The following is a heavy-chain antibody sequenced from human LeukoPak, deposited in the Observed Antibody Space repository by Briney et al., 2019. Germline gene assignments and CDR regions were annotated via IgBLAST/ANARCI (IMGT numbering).Heavy chain of an antibody. V-gene: IGHV3-53*01. CDR1: GFTVSSNY. J-gene: IGHJ4*02. CDR3: ARERRELLWFGELSYYFDY. D-gene: IGHD3-10*01. CDR2: IYSGGST. Sequence: GGSLRLSCAASGFTVSSNYMSWVRQAPGKGLEWVSVIYSGGSTYYADSVKGRFTISRGNSKNTLYLQMNSLRAEDTAVYYCARERRELLWFGELSYYFDYWGQGTLVTVSS.